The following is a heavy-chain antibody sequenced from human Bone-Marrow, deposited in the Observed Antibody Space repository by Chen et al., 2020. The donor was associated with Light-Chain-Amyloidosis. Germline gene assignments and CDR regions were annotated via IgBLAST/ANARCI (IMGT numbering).Heavy chain of an antibody. CDR1: GFTVSSNY. V-gene: IGHV3-53*01. CDR2: IYSGGST. Sequence: EVQLVESGGGLIQPGGSLGLSCAASGFTVSSNYMSWVRQAPGKGLEWVSVIYSGGSTYYADSVKGRFTISRDNSKNTLYLQMNSLRAEDTAVYYCARLGYCSGGSCDSYAFDIWGQGTMVTVSS. CDR3: ARLGYCSGGSCDSYAFDI. D-gene: IGHD2-15*01. J-gene: IGHJ3*02.